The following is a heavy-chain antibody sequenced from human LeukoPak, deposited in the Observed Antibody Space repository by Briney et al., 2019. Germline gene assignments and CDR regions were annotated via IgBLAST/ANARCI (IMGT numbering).Heavy chain of an antibody. V-gene: IGHV3-30-3*01. CDR2: ISYDGSNK. CDR3: ARDGQGHSYGVLGYYYYYGMDV. D-gene: IGHD5-18*01. CDR1: GFTFSSYA. J-gene: IGHJ6*02. Sequence: GRSLRLSCAASGFTFSSYAMHWVRQAPGKGLEWVAVISYDGSNKYYADSVKGRFTISRDNSKNTLYLQVNSLRAEDTAVYYCARDGQGHSYGVLGYYYYYGMDVWGQGTTVTVSS.